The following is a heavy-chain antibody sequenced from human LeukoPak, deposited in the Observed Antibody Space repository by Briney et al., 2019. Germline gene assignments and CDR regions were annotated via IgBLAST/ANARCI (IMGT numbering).Heavy chain of an antibody. CDR3: ARGRKLVAATLKQEGHYYYYYMDV. D-gene: IGHD2-15*01. V-gene: IGHV1-2*02. J-gene: IGHJ6*03. Sequence: ASVKVSCKASGNTFTGYYMHWVRQAPGQGLEWMGWINPNSGGTNYAQKFQGRVTMTRDTSISTAYMELSSLRSEDTAVYYCARGRKLVAATLKQEGHYYYYYMDVWGKGTTVTVSS. CDR1: GNTFTGYY. CDR2: INPNSGGT.